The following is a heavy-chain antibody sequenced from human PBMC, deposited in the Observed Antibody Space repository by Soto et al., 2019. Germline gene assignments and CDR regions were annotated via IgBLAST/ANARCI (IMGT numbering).Heavy chain of an antibody. Sequence: EVQLVESGGGLVQPGGSLRLSCAASGFTVSSSDMSWVRQAPGKGLEWVPVIYSGGGTYYADSVKGRFTISRDNSKNTLYRQMNSLRDEDTAVYYCVGSFFCSGGSCYSISSHWGQGTLVTVSS. D-gene: IGHD2-15*01. CDR3: VGSFFCSGGSCYSISSH. CDR2: IYSGGGT. CDR1: GFTVSSSD. V-gene: IGHV3-66*01. J-gene: IGHJ4*02.